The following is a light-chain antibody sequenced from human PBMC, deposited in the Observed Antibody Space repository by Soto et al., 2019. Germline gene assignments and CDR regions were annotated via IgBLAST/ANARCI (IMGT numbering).Light chain of an antibody. Sequence: DIQMTQSPSSLSASVGDRVTITCRASQGISNYLAWYQQKRGKVPKLLIYAASTLQSGVPSRYSRSGSGTDFTLTISSLQPEDVATYYCQKYNSAPLTFGPRTKVHIK. CDR2: AAS. J-gene: IGKJ3*01. CDR3: QKYNSAPLT. V-gene: IGKV1-27*01. CDR1: QGISNY.